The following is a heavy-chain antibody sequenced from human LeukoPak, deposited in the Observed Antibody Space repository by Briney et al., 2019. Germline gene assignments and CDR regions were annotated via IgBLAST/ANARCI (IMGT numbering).Heavy chain of an antibody. CDR1: GYTFTGYY. Sequence: ASVKVSCKASGYTFTGYYVHWVRQAPGQGLEWMGWINPNSGGTNYAQKSQGRVTLTRDTSISTAYMELSRLRSDDTAVYYCACSSGSYYYYYGMDVWGQGTTVTVSS. CDR3: ACSSGSYYYYYGMDV. D-gene: IGHD1-26*01. CDR2: INPNSGGT. V-gene: IGHV1-2*02. J-gene: IGHJ6*02.